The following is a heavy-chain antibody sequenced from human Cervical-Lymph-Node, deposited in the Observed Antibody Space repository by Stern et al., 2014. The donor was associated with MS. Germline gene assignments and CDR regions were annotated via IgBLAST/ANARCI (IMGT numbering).Heavy chain of an antibody. CDR3: ARDGEPYYYGAGTYVDYYYGMDV. J-gene: IGHJ6*02. CDR1: GYTFNVYY. Sequence: LQLVQFGAELMRPGASVKVSCKAFGYTFNVYYIHWVRQPPGQGLDWLGRYNPNSVATNHAQKLQGRVTMTRDTSISTAYMELSRLRSDDTAMYYCARDGEPYYYGAGTYVDYYYGMDVWGQGTTVTVSS. D-gene: IGHD3-10*01. V-gene: IGHV1-2*06. CDR2: YNPNSVAT.